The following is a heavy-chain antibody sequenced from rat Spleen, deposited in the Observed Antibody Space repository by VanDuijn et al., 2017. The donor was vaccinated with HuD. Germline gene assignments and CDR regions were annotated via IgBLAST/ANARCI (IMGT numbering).Heavy chain of an antibody. V-gene: IGHV5-46*01. Sequence: EVQLVESGGGLVQPGRSMKLSCTASGFTFNSFPMAWVRQAPTKGLEWVATIGSSGGDTFYRDSVQGRFTVSRDNAKNTLYLQMNVLRSEDTATYYCTRGTYFRHWGQGVMVTVSS. CDR1: GFTFNSFP. D-gene: IGHD4-6*01. J-gene: IGHJ2*01. CDR3: TRGTYFRH. CDR2: IGSSGGDT.